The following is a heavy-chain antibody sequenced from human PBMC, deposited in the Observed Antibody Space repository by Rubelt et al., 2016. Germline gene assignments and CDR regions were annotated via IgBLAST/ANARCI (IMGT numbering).Heavy chain of an antibody. Sequence: QVQLQESGPGLVKPSETLSLTCTVSGGSISSYYWSWIRQPPGKGLEWIGYIYYSGSTNYNPSLKSRVTISVDTSKNQFSLKLSSVTAADTAVYYCARVDTYYYGSGGFSYYYGMDVWGQGTTVTVSS. CDR2: IYYSGST. D-gene: IGHD3-10*01. V-gene: IGHV4-59*01. CDR1: GGSISSYY. J-gene: IGHJ6*02. CDR3: ARVDTYYYGSGGFSYYYGMDV.